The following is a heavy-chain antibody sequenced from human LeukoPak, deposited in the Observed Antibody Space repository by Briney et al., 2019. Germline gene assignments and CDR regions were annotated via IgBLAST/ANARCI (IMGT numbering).Heavy chain of an antibody. CDR3: ARDEDIAVAGSFDY. CDR2: IIAYNANT. J-gene: IGHJ4*02. CDR1: GYTFTIYG. V-gene: IGHV1-18*01. Sequence: ASVRVSFKASGYTFTIYGISWVRQAPGEGGEGMGWIIAYNANTNSAQNLQRRVTITTPTSTSTAYMELRSLRSDDTAVYYCARDEDIAVAGSFDYWGQGTLVTVSS. D-gene: IGHD6-19*01.